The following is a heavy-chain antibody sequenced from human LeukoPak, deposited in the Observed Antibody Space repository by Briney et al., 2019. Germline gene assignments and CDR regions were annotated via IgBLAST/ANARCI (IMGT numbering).Heavy chain of an antibody. J-gene: IGHJ3*02. CDR1: GGSISSSNW. CDR3: ARTIYCSSTSCYPGDAFDI. CDR2: IYHSGST. Sequence: EPSETLSLTCAVSGGSISSSNWWSWVRQPPGQGLEWIGEIYHSGSTNYNPSLKSRVNISVDKSKNQFSLKLSSVTAADTAVYYCARTIYCSSTSCYPGDAFDIWGQGTMVTVSS. D-gene: IGHD2-2*01. V-gene: IGHV4-4*02.